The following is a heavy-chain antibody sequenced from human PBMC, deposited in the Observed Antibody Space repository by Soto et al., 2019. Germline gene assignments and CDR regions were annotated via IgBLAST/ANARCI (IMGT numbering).Heavy chain of an antibody. J-gene: IGHJ4*02. D-gene: IGHD6-13*01. CDR1: GFTFDDYG. V-gene: IGHV3-20*01. CDR3: ARVFSSWSDFDY. Sequence: GGSLRLSCAASGFTFDDYGMSWVRQAPGKGLEWVSGINWNGGSTGYADSVKGRFTISRDNAKNSLYLQMNSLRAEDTALYHCARVFSSWSDFDYWGQGTLVTVSS. CDR2: INWNGGST.